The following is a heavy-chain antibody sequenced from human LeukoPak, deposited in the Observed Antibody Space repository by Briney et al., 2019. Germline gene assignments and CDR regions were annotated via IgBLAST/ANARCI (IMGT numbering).Heavy chain of an antibody. Sequence: GGSLRLSCAASGFTFSRYWMSWVRQAPGKGPEWVANIKQDGSEIYYVDSMKGRFTISRDNAKNSLYLQMNSLRAEDTAMYYCARLEDSSVWGRFYHNYFDYWGQGTLVTVSS. V-gene: IGHV3-7*03. CDR1: GFTFSRYW. D-gene: IGHD3-16*01. CDR2: IKQDGSEI. CDR3: ARLEDSSVWGRFYHNYFDY. J-gene: IGHJ4*02.